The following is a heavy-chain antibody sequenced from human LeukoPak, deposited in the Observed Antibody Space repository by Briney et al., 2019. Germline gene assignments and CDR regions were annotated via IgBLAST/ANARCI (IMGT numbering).Heavy chain of an antibody. CDR3: ARRLTQYDCFDP. CDR1: GDSVSSNSAA. V-gene: IGHV6-1*01. CDR2: TYYRSTWYN. J-gene: IGHJ5*02. Sequence: SQTLSLACAISGDSVSSNSAAWNWIRQSPSRGLEWLGRTYYRSTWYNDYAVSVRGRITVNPDTSKNQFSLHLNSVTPEDTAVYYCARRLTQYDCFDPWGQGILVTVSS. D-gene: IGHD2-2*01.